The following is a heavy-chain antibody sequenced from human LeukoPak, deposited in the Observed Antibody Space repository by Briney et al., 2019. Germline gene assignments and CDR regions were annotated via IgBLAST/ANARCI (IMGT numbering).Heavy chain of an antibody. D-gene: IGHD3-22*01. J-gene: IGHJ3*02. CDR3: AREASTYYYDSSAYYQAGFAFDI. Sequence: ASVKVSCKASGYTFTSYATNWVRQAPGQGLEWMGWINTNTGNPTYAQGFTGRFVFSLDTSVNTAYLQISSLKAEDTAVYYCAREASTYYYDSSAYYQAGFAFDIWGQGTMVTVSS. V-gene: IGHV7-4-1*02. CDR2: INTNTGNP. CDR1: GYTFTSYA.